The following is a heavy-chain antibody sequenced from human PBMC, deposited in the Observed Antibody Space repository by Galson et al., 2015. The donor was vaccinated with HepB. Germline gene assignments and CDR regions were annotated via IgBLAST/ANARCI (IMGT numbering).Heavy chain of an antibody. J-gene: IGHJ4*02. CDR3: ARGLGADIVVVPAY. D-gene: IGHD2-2*01. V-gene: IGHV1-8*01. Sequence: SVKVSCKASGFTFTSYDINWVRQATGQGLEWMGWMNPNSGNTGYAQKFQGRVTMTRNTSISTAYMELSSLRSEDTAVYYCARGLGADIVVVPAYWGQGTLVTVSS. CDR2: MNPNSGNT. CDR1: GFTFTSYD.